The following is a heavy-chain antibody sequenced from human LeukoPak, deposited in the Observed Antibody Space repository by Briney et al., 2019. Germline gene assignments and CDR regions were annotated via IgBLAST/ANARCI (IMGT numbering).Heavy chain of an antibody. J-gene: IGHJ5*02. CDR2: INSNLGGT. CDR3: ARDFGRNYFDP. D-gene: IGHD3-10*01. V-gene: IGHV1-2*02. CDR1: GYPFSAYY. Sequence: GASVKVSCKASGYPFSAYYMHWVRQAPGQGFEWMGWINSNLGGTSYAQKFQGRVTMTRDTSISTAYMELSRLTSDDTAMYYCARDFGRNYFDPWGQGTLVTVSS.